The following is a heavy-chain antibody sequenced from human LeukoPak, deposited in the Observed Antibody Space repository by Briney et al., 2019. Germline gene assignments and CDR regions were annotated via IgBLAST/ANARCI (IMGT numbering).Heavy chain of an antibody. Sequence: GESLKISCQASGYTFVNYWIAWVRQMPGKGLEWMGIIYPADSETRYGPSFQGHVTISADDSSSVAYLQWNSLRASDTAKYYCMAYSWDEVPGFDLWGHGTMVTV. D-gene: IGHD1-1*01. V-gene: IGHV5-51*01. CDR3: MAYSWDEVPGFDL. J-gene: IGHJ3*01. CDR2: IYPADSET. CDR1: GYTFVNYW.